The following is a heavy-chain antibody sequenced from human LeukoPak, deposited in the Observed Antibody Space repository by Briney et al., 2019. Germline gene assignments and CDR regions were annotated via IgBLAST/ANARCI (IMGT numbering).Heavy chain of an antibody. V-gene: IGHV3-7*01. CDR1: GFTFSNYW. Sequence: GGSLRLSCAASGFTFSNYWMNWVRQAPGKGLEWVANIKQDGSEKYYVDSVKGRFTISRDNAKNSLYLQMNSLRAEDTAVYYCARDLSGYYDSSGYYPDHLFDYWGREPWSPSPQ. CDR2: IKQDGSEK. D-gene: IGHD3-22*01. J-gene: IGHJ4*02. CDR3: ARDLSGYYDSSGYYPDHLFDY.